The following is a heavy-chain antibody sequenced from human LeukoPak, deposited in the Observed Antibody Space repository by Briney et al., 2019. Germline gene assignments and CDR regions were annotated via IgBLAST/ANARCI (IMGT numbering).Heavy chain of an antibody. CDR1: GGSISSSSYY. D-gene: IGHD3-22*01. CDR2: IYYSGST. V-gene: IGHV4-39*01. CDR3: ARLPPLWDSSGYYRDSYFDY. J-gene: IGHJ4*02. Sequence: KASETLSLTCTVSGGSISSSSYYWGWIRQPPGKGLEWIGSIYYSGSTYYNPSLKSRVTISVDTSKNQFSLKLSSVTAADTAVYYCARLPPLWDSSGYYRDSYFDYWGQGTLVTVSS.